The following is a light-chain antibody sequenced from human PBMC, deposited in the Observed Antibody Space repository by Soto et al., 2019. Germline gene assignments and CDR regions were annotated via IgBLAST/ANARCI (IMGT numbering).Light chain of an antibody. V-gene: IGKV3-20*01. J-gene: IGKJ1*01. Sequence: EIVLTQSPGTLSLSPGERATLSCRASQAISSSYLAWYQQKLGQAPRLLIYGASSRDTGIPDRFSGSGSGTDFTLTISRLEPEDFAVYYCQQYGASPPWTFGQGTKVEIK. CDR3: QQYGASPPWT. CDR1: QAISSSY. CDR2: GAS.